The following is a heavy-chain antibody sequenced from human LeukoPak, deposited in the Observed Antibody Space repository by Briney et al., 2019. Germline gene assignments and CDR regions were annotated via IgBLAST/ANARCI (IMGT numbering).Heavy chain of an antibody. J-gene: IGHJ6*03. D-gene: IGHD3-22*01. CDR1: GFTFSSYS. CDR3: ARPDSSGYYSDYYYMDV. V-gene: IGHV3-21*01. CDR2: ISSSSSYI. Sequence: GGSLRLSCAASGFTFSSYSMNWVRQAPGKGLEWVSSISSSSSYIYYADSVKGRFTISRDNAKNSLYLQMNSLRAEDTAVYYCARPDSSGYYSDYYYMDVWGKGTTVTVS.